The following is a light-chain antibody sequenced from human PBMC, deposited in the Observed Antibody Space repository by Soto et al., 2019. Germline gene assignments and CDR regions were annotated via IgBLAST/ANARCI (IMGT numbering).Light chain of an antibody. Sequence: QSVLTQPPSASGTPGQSVTISCSGSSSNIGSNTVNWYQQLSGAAPKLLIHNNDQRPSGVPDRFSGSKSDTSASLAISGLQAEDEADYFCCSYAGGYTYLFGTGTKLTVL. CDR2: NND. CDR1: SSNIGSNT. CDR3: CSYAGGYTYL. J-gene: IGLJ1*01. V-gene: IGLV1-44*01.